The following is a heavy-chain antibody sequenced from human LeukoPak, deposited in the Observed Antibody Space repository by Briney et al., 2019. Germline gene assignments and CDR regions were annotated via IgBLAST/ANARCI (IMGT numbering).Heavy chain of an antibody. V-gene: IGHV1-69*13. Sequence: SVKVSCKASGGTFSSYAISWVRQAPGQGLEWMGGIIPIFGTANYAQKFQGRVTITADESTSTAYMELSSLRPEDTAVYYCARGYCSSTSCPQYYYYGMDVWGKGTTVTVSS. J-gene: IGHJ6*04. CDR3: ARGYCSSTSCPQYYYYGMDV. CDR1: GGTFSSYA. D-gene: IGHD2-2*01. CDR2: IIPIFGTA.